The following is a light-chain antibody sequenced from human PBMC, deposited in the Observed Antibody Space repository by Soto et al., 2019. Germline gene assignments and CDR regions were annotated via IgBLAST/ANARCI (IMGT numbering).Light chain of an antibody. CDR1: QGISSY. CDR2: AAS. Sequence: AIRMTQSPSSLSASTGDRDTITCRASQGISSYLAWYQQKPGKAPKLLIYAASTLQSGVPSRFSGSGSGTDFTLTISCLQSEDFATYYCQQYYSYPHTFGPGTNVDIK. CDR3: QQYYSYPHT. J-gene: IGKJ3*01. V-gene: IGKV1-8*01.